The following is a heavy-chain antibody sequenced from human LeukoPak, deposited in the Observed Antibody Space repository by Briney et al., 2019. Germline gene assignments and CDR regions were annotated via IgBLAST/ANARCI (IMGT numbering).Heavy chain of an antibody. CDR3: SREETDLGFDY. CDR1: GYTFPGYY. Sequence: VSVPVSCQASGYTFPGYYMHLVGQAPGVGLEWLGWINPNSGDTNYAQKFQAWVTMTRDTSLSPAPIDPDRLRSDDSGLYYLSREETDLGFDYWGQGTLVTVSS. D-gene: IGHD7-27*01. J-gene: IGHJ4*02. CDR2: INPNSGDT. V-gene: IGHV1-2*04.